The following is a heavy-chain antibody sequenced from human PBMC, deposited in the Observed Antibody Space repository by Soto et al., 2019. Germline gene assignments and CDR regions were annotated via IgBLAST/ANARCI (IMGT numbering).Heavy chain of an antibody. Sequence: GGSLRLSCAASGFTFSSYAMHWVRQAPGKGLEWVAVISYDGSNKYYADSVKGRFTISRDNSKNTLYLQMNSLRAEDTAVYYCARDGAGYSSGWYGRPIYGMDVWGQGTTVTVSS. V-gene: IGHV3-30-3*01. CDR3: ARDGAGYSSGWYGRPIYGMDV. J-gene: IGHJ6*02. CDR1: GFTFSSYA. CDR2: ISYDGSNK. D-gene: IGHD6-19*01.